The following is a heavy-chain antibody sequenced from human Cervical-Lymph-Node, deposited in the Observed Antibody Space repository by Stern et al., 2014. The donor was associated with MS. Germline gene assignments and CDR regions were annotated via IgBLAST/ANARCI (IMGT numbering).Heavy chain of an antibody. CDR2: ISSGGSYI. CDR3: ARGRGGNYRYYFDY. V-gene: IGHV3-21*01. Sequence: EVHLVESGGGLVKPGGSLRLSCAASGFTFSSYSMNLVRPAPGKGLEWVASISSGGSYIYYADSLKGRFTISRDNAKNALYLQMNSLRAEDTAVYYCARGRGGNYRYYFDYWGQGTLVTVSS. CDR1: GFTFSSYS. J-gene: IGHJ4*02. D-gene: IGHD4-23*01.